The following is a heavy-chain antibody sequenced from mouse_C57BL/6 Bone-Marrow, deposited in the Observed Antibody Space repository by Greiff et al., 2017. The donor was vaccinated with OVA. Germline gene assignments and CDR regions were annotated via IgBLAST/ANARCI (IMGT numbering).Heavy chain of an antibody. V-gene: IGHV1-76*01. J-gene: IGHJ1*03. CDR1: GYTFTDYY. CDR3: ARSITTVVDV. CDR2: IYPGSGNT. Sequence: QVQLQQSGAELVRPGASVKLSCKASGYTFTDYYINWVKQRPGQGLEWIARIYPGSGNTYYNEKFKGKATLTAEKSSSTAYMQLSSLTSEDSAVYFGARSITTVVDVWGTGTTVTVSS. D-gene: IGHD1-1*01.